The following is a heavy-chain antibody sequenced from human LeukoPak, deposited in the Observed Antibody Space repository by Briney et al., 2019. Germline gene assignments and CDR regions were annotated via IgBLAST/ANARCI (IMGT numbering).Heavy chain of an antibody. J-gene: IGHJ4*02. V-gene: IGHV3-72*01. CDR2: ITNKAKAFTT. D-gene: IGHD3-16*01. CDR3: TCVSAGLIEY. CDR1: GFTFSDHY. Sequence: GGSLRLSCAASGFTFSDHYMDWVRQAPGKGLEWVGRITNKAKAFTTEYAASVKGRFSISRDDSNNSLFLQMNSLKTEDTAAYFCTCVSAGLIEYWGQGTLVTVSS.